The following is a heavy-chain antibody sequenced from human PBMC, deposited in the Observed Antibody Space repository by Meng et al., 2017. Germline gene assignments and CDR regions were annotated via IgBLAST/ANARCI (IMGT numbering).Heavy chain of an antibody. J-gene: IGHJ4*02. V-gene: IGHV1-2*06. Sequence: VQVVQVGAEVKNPGASVKVSCKPSGYPFTAYWLHWVRQAPGQGLDWMGRIDPRSGDTQYAQKFQGRVTMTRDTSISTTYMELSRLRSDDTAVYYCVRDEDISAAGKLFGDYWGQGTLVTVSS. CDR2: IDPRSGDT. D-gene: IGHD6-13*01. CDR1: GYPFTAYW. CDR3: VRDEDISAAGKLFGDY.